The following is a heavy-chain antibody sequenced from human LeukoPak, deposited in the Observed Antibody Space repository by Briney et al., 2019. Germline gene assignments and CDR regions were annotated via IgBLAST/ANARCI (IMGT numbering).Heavy chain of an antibody. D-gene: IGHD4-17*01. V-gene: IGHV4-61*05. CDR2: IYYSGST. CDR1: GGSISSSSYY. J-gene: IGHJ4*02. Sequence: PSETLSLTCTVSGGSISSSSYYWGWIRQPPGKGLEWIGYIYYSGSTNYNPSLKSRVTISVDTSKNQFSLKLSSVTAADTAVYYCARVHDYGDYEDYWGQGTLVTVSS. CDR3: ARVHDYGDYEDY.